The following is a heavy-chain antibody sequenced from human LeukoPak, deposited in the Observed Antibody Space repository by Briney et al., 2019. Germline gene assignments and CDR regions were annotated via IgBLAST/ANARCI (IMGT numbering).Heavy chain of an antibody. CDR3: ARAAGYYGDYLDY. J-gene: IGHJ4*02. CDR1: GGSISSYY. Sequence: PSETLSLTCTVSGGSISSYYWSWIRQPPGKGLEWIGYIYYSGSTNYNPPLKSRVTISVDTSKNQFSLKLSSVTAADTAVYYCARAAGYYGDYLDYWGQGTLVTVSS. V-gene: IGHV4-59*01. CDR2: IYYSGST. D-gene: IGHD4-17*01.